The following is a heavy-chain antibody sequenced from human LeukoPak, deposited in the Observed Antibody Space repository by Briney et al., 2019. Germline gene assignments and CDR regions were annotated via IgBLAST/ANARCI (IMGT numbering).Heavy chain of an antibody. CDR2: ISSSSSYI. Sequence: GGSLRLSCAASGFTFSSYSMNWVRQAPGKGLEWVSSISSSSSYIYYADSVKGRFTISRDDAKNSLYLQMNSLRAEDTAVYYCASAGDCSSTSCFTLYYYYYMDVWGKGTTVTVS. J-gene: IGHJ6*03. D-gene: IGHD2-2*01. CDR3: ASAGDCSSTSCFTLYYYYYMDV. V-gene: IGHV3-21*01. CDR1: GFTFSSYS.